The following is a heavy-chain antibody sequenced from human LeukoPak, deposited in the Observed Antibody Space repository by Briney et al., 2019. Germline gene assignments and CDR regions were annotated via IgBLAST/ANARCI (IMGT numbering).Heavy chain of an antibody. Sequence: SETLSLTCRVSGASISGYYWSWIRQPPGKGLEWIGHMYYSGGTTYNPSLKSRVSISLDASKKHFSLKLSSVTAADTAVYYCAGTGLFFDYWSQGTLVTVSS. J-gene: IGHJ4*02. D-gene: IGHD7-27*01. CDR3: AGTGLFFDY. CDR1: GASISGYY. CDR2: MYYSGGT. V-gene: IGHV4-59*01.